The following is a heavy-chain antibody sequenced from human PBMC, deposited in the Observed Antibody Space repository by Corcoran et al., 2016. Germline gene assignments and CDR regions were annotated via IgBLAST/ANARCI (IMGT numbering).Heavy chain of an antibody. CDR2: INPSGGST. Sequence: QVQLVQSGAEVKKPGASVKVSCKASGYTFTSYYMHWVRQAPGQGLEWMGIINPSGGSTSYAQKFQGRVTMTRDTSTSTVYMELSSLRSEDTAVYYGAGDLGGGYSRATHDDALDIWGQGTMVTVSS. V-gene: IGHV1-46*01. D-gene: IGHD5-18*01. CDR3: AGDLGGGYSRATHDDALDI. J-gene: IGHJ3*02. CDR1: GYTFTSYY.